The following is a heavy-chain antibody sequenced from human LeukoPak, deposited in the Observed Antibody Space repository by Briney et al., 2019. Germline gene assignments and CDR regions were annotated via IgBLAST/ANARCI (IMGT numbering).Heavy chain of an antibody. CDR2: IKQDGSEK. CDR1: GFTFSSYW. D-gene: IGHD2-2*01. J-gene: IGHJ5*02. Sequence: PGGSLRLSCAASGFTFSSYWMSWVRQAPGKGLEWVANIKQDGSEKYYVDAVKGRFTISRDNAKNLLYLKMNSLRAENTAVYYCARAANYIVVVPTAIPNWFDPWGQGTLVTVSS. CDR3: ARAANYIVVVPTAIPNWFDP. V-gene: IGHV3-7*01.